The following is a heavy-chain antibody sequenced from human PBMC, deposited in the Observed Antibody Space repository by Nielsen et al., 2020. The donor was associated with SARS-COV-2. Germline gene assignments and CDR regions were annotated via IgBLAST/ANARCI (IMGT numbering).Heavy chain of an antibody. CDR3: ARAAAAGTGSSYYYYYYGMDV. V-gene: IGHV4-4*02. Sequence: SETLSLTCAVSGGSISSSNWWSWVRQPPGKGLEWIGEIYHSGSTNYNPSLKSRVTISVDKSKNQFSLKLSSVTAADTAVYYCARAAAAGTGSSYYYYYYGMDVWGQGTTVTVSS. D-gene: IGHD6-13*01. CDR2: IYHSGST. CDR1: GGSISSSNW. J-gene: IGHJ6*02.